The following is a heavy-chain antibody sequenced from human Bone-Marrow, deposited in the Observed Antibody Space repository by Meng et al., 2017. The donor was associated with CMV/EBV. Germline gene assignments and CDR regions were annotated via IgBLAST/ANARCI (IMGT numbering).Heavy chain of an antibody. V-gene: IGHV4-34*01. CDR3: ARGVDYYDSSGYYY. CDR2: INHSGST. CDR1: GGSFSGYY. Sequence: QVHVQQGGAGLLKPSETLSLTCAVYGGSFSGYYWSWIRQPPGKGLEWIGEINHSGSTNYNPSLKSRVTISVDTSKNQFSLKLSSVTAADTAVYYCARGVDYYDSSGYYYWGQGTLVTVSS. J-gene: IGHJ4*02. D-gene: IGHD3-22*01.